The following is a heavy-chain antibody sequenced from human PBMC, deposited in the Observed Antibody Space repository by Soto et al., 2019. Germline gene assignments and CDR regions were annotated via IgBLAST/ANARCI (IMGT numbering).Heavy chain of an antibody. V-gene: IGHV3-30*18. J-gene: IGHJ4*02. CDR3: AKYWDYSSGWFDY. Sequence: GGSLRLSCAASGFTFSSYGMHWVRQAPGKGLEWVAVISYDGSNKYYADSVKGRFTISRDNSKNTLYLQMNSLRAEDMAVYYCAKYWDYSSGWFDYWGQGTLVTVSS. D-gene: IGHD6-19*01. CDR2: ISYDGSNK. CDR1: GFTFSSYG.